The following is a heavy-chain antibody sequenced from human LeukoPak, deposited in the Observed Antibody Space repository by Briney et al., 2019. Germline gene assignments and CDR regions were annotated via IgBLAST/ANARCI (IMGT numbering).Heavy chain of an antibody. V-gene: IGHV3-23*01. Sequence: GGSLRLSCAASGFTFSSYAMSWVRQAPGKGLEWVSAISGSGGSTYYADSVKGRFTISRDNSKNTLYLQMNSLRAEDTAVYYCAKSYSYDSSVYYRYWGQEPLVTVSP. CDR1: GFTFSSYA. CDR3: AKSYSYDSSVYYRY. J-gene: IGHJ4*02. CDR2: ISGSGGST. D-gene: IGHD3-22*01.